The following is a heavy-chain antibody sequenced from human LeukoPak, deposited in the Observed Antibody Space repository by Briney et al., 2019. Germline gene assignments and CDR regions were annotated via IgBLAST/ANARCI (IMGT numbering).Heavy chain of an antibody. V-gene: IGHV3-48*03. CDR3: AREGVGNLGYYYGMDV. Sequence: PGGSLRLSCAASGFTFSSYEMNWVRQAPGKGLEWVSYISSSGSTIYYADSVKGRFTISRNNAKNSLYLQMNSLRAEDTAVYYCAREGVGNLGYYYGMDVWGQGTTVTVPS. J-gene: IGHJ6*02. CDR1: GFTFSSYE. CDR2: ISSSGSTI. D-gene: IGHD4-23*01.